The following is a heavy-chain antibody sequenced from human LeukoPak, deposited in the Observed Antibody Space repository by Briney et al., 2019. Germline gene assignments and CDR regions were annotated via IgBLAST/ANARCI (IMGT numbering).Heavy chain of an antibody. CDR3: ASYSSGYLVLDY. CDR2: IYHSGST. Sequence: SETLSLTCAVSGGSISSGGYSWSWIRQPPGKGLEWIGYIYHSGSTYYNPPLKSRVTISVDRSENQFSLKLSSVTAADTAVYYCASYSSGYLVLDYWGQGTLVTVSS. CDR1: GGSISSGGYS. J-gene: IGHJ4*02. V-gene: IGHV4-30-2*01. D-gene: IGHD3-22*01.